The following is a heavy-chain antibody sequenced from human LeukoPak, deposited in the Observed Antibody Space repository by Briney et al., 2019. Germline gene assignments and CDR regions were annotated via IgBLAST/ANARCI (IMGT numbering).Heavy chain of an antibody. CDR3: ARGITIFRVVIIEAFDI. Sequence: GASVKVSCKASGGTFSSYGISWVRQAPGQGLEWMGWISAYNGNTNYAQKLQGRVTMTTDTSTSTAYMELRSLRSDDTAVYYCARGITIFRVVIIEAFDIWGQGTMVTVSS. J-gene: IGHJ3*02. CDR2: ISAYNGNT. CDR1: GGTFSSYG. D-gene: IGHD3-3*01. V-gene: IGHV1-18*01.